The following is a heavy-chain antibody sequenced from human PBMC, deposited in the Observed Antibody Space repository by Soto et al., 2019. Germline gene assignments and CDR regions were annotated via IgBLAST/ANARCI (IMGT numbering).Heavy chain of an antibody. CDR1: GGTFSSYA. V-gene: IGHV1-69*13. D-gene: IGHD7-27*01. Sequence: SVKVSCKASGGTFSSYAISWVRQAPGQGLEWMGGIIPIFGTANYAQKFQGRVTITADESTSTAYMELSSVTAADTAVYYCARAWGLPPYYYYGMDVWGQGTTVTVSS. CDR2: IIPIFGTA. CDR3: ARAWGLPPYYYYGMDV. J-gene: IGHJ6*02.